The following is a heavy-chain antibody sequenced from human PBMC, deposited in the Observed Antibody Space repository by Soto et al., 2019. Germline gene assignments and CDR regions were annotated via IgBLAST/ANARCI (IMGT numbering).Heavy chain of an antibody. CDR2: IYTSGST. CDR3: AGGAAADYFDY. J-gene: IGHJ4*02. D-gene: IGHD6-13*01. CDR1: SGSISTYY. Sequence: SETLSLTCTVSSGSISTYYWSWIRQPAGKGLEWIGRIYTSGSTLYNPSLKSRVTMSVDTSKNQFSLKLSSVTAADTAVYYCAGGAAADYFDYWGPGTLVTVSS. V-gene: IGHV4-4*07.